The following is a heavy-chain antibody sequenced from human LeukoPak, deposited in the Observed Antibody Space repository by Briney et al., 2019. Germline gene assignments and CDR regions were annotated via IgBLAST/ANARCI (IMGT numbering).Heavy chain of an antibody. D-gene: IGHD1-26*01. CDR2: ISGSGGST. CDR3: AKDQLSVGARHAAFDI. Sequence: GGPLRLSCSASGFTFSSYAMSWVRQAPGKGLEWVSAISGSGGSTYYADSVKGRFTIFRDNSKNALYLQVNSLRAEDTAVYYCAKDQLSVGARHAAFDIWGQGTMVTVSS. V-gene: IGHV3-23*01. J-gene: IGHJ3*02. CDR1: GFTFSSYA.